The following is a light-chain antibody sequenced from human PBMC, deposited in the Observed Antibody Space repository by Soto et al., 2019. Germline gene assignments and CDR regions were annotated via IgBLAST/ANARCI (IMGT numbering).Light chain of an antibody. CDR1: QSVSSN. CDR3: QQYNNWTPYT. Sequence: EIVMTQSPATLSVSPGDRATLSSRASQSVSSNLAWYQQKPGQAPRLLIYGASTRATGIPARFSGSGSGTEFTLNISSLQSEDFAVYYCQQYNNWTPYTFGQGTKLEIK. CDR2: GAS. V-gene: IGKV3-15*01. J-gene: IGKJ2*01.